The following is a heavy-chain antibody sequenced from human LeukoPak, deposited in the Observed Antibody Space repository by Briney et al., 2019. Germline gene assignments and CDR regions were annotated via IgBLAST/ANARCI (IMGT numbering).Heavy chain of an antibody. CDR2: IKSKADGGTT. D-gene: IGHD6-19*01. V-gene: IGHV3-15*01. J-gene: IGHJ4*02. Sequence: PGGSLRLSCAASGFTFSNAWMTWVRQAPGKGLEWVGRIKSKADGGTTDHAAPVKGRSTISRDDSKNTLYLQMTSLKTEDTAVYYCTTQVSSDWHGLFDSWGQGTMVTVSS. CDR3: TTQVSSDWHGLFDS. CDR1: GFTFSNAW.